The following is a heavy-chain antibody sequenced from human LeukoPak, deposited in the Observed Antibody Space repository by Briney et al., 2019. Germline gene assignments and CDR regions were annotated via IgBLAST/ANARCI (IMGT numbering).Heavy chain of an antibody. D-gene: IGHD1-26*01. V-gene: IGHV3-21*01. CDR3: ARVGIVGATRGEIDY. Sequence: GGSLRLSCAASGFTFSSYSMNWVRQAPGKGLEWVSSISSSSSYIYYADSVKGRFTISRDNAKNSLYLQMNSLRAEDTAVYYCARVGIVGATRGEIDYWGQGTLVTVSS. CDR1: GFTFSSYS. CDR2: ISSSSSYI. J-gene: IGHJ4*02.